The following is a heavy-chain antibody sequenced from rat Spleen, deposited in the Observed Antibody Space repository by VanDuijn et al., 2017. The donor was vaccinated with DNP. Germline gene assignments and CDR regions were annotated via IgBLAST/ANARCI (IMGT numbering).Heavy chain of an antibody. CDR2: ISTSGGDT. CDR1: GFTFSHFP. V-gene: IGHV5-46*01. CDR3: TTDFERGY. J-gene: IGHJ2*01. D-gene: IGHD1-11*01. Sequence: EVRLVESGGGLVQPGRSLKLSCAASGFTFSHFPMAWVRQAPTKGLEWVSTISTSGGDTFYRDSVKGRFTTSRDNAKNTLYLQMNSLRSEDTATFYCTTDFERGYWGQGVMVTVSS.